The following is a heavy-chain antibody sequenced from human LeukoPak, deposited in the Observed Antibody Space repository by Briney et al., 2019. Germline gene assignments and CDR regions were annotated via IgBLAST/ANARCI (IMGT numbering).Heavy chain of an antibody. D-gene: IGHD6-13*01. CDR3: ARGVYIAAAQYGY. J-gene: IGHJ4*02. CDR1: GGSISSYY. CDR2: IYYSGTT. Sequence: SETLSLTCTVSGGSISSYYWTWIRQPPVKGLEWIGYIYYSGTTNYNPSLKSRVTISVDTSKNQFSLKLSSVTAADTAVYYCARGVYIAAAQYGYWGQGTLVTVSS. V-gene: IGHV4-59*01.